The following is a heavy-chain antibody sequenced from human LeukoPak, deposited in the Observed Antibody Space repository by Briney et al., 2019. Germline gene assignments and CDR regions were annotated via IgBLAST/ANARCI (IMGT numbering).Heavy chain of an antibody. J-gene: IGHJ4*02. CDR2: INTNTGNP. CDR3: ARGNYYESSGYSLFDY. D-gene: IGHD3-22*01. Sequence: ASVKVSCKTSGYTFTNYAMNWVRQAPGQGLEWMGWINTNTGNPTYAQGFTGRFVFSLDTSVSTTYLQISSLKAEDTAVYYCARGNYYESSGYSLFDYWGQGTLVTVSS. CDR1: GYTFTNYA. V-gene: IGHV7-4-1*02.